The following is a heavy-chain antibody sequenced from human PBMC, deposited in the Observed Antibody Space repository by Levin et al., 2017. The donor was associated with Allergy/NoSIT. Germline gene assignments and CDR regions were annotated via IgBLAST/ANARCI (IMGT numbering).Heavy chain of an antibody. V-gene: IGHV3-48*01. CDR2: ISFSTTTT. CDR3: ARDDGVQAWDY. J-gene: IGHJ4*02. Sequence: PGGSLRLSCAASGFPFSSYSMHWVRQAPGEGLEWISYISFSTTTTYYADSVKGRFTISRDNAKNSLYLRMNSLRAEDTAVYYCARDDGVQAWDYWGQGTLVTVSS. D-gene: IGHD1-1*01. CDR1: GFPFSSYS.